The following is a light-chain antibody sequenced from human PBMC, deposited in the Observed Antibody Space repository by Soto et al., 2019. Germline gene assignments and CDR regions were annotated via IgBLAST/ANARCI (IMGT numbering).Light chain of an antibody. CDR2: GAS. CDR3: QQYDNWPPWT. CDR1: QSVNSN. Sequence: EIVMTQSPATLSVSPGERATLSCRASQSVNSNLDWYQQKPGQAPNLLIYGASTRATGIPARFSGSGSGTEFTLTISSLQSGDFAVYYCQQYDNWPPWTFGQGTKVDIK. J-gene: IGKJ1*01. V-gene: IGKV3-15*01.